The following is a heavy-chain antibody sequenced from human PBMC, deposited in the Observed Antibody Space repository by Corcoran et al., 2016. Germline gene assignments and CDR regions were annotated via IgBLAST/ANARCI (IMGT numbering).Heavy chain of an antibody. Sequence: QLQLQESGPGLVKPSETLSLTCTVSGGSVSSSGYHWGWIRQPPGKGLEWIGRIDYGGITYYNPSLKSRVTLSVDTSKNHLSLKLNSVTAADTAVYYCAKYGGAAGGRGDWGQGTLVTVSS. CDR1: GGSVSSSGYH. CDR2: IDYGGIT. D-gene: IGHD6-13*01. CDR3: AKYGGAAGGRGD. J-gene: IGHJ4*02. V-gene: IGHV4-39*07.